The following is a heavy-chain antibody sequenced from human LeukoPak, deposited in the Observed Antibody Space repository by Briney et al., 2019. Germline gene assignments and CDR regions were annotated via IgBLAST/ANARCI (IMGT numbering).Heavy chain of an antibody. CDR1: GFTFSNAW. D-gene: IGHD3-9*01. CDR2: IKSKTGGGTT. Sequence: GGSLRLSCAASGFTFSNAWMSWLRQAPGKGLEWVGRIKSKTGGGTTDYVAPVKGRFTISRGDSKNTLYLQMNSLKTEDTAVYYCTTDRSLYDILTGFDYWGQGTLVTVSS. J-gene: IGHJ4*02. CDR3: TTDRSLYDILTGFDY. V-gene: IGHV3-15*01.